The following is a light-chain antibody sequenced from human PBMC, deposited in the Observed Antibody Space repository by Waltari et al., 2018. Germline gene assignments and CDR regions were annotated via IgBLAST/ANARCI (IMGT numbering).Light chain of an antibody. J-gene: IGLJ2*01. Sequence: QSALTQPRSVSGSPGQSVTISCAGTGSDFGDFNSVSWYQQHPGKAPKLVIFAVTERPCGVPDPVSGSKSGPSASLTVSGLQAEDEADYDCCSYAGICVFGAGTRQTVL. CDR3: CSYAGICV. V-gene: IGLV2-11*01. CDR2: AVT. CDR1: GSDFGDFNS.